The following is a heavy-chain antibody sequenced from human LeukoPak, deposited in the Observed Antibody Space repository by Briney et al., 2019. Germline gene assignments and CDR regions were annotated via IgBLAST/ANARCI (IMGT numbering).Heavy chain of an antibody. Sequence: GSLRLSCAASGFTFSDYYMSWIRQPPGKGLEWIGEINHSGSTNYNPSLKSRVTISVDTSKNQFSLKLSSVTAADTAVYYCARSIFGVVIPYYYYYMDVWGKGTTVTVSS. CDR2: INHSGST. D-gene: IGHD3-3*01. CDR1: GFTFSDYY. V-gene: IGHV4-34*01. J-gene: IGHJ6*03. CDR3: ARSIFGVVIPYYYYYMDV.